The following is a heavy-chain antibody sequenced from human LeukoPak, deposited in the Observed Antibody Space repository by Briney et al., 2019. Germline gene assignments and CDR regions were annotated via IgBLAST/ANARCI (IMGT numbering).Heavy chain of an antibody. D-gene: IGHD2-15*01. V-gene: IGHV3-23*01. CDR1: GFTFSSYA. CDR2: ISGSGGST. CDR3: AKDPRPVVVVAASWFDP. J-gene: IGHJ5*02. Sequence: GGSLRLSCAASGFTFSSYAMSWVRQTPGKGLEWVSAISGSGGSTYYADSVKGRFTISRDNSKNTLYLQMNSLRAEDTAVYYCAKDPRPVVVVAASWFDPWGQGTLVTVSS.